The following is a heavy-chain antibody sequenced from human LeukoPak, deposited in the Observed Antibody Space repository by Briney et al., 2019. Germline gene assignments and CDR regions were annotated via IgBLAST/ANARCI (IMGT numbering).Heavy chain of an antibody. J-gene: IGHJ4*02. D-gene: IGHD3-22*01. CDR2: ISGSGGST. Sequence: PGGSLRLSCAASGLTFSNYAMSWVRQAPGKGLEWVSAISGSGGSTYYADSVKGRFTISRDNSKNTLYLQMNSLRAEDTAVYYCAARPGGDYYDSSGYYFDYWGQGTLVTVSS. CDR1: GLTFSNYA. V-gene: IGHV3-23*01. CDR3: AARPGGDYYDSSGYYFDY.